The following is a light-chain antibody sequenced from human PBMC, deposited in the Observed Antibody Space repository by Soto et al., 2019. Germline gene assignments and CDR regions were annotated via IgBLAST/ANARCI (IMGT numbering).Light chain of an antibody. V-gene: IGKV3-20*01. CDR3: QQYGSSYPWT. CDR1: QSVGGSS. Sequence: ETVLTQSPGTLSLSPGERATVSCRASQSVGGSSLAWYQQRPGQAPRLLIYDTSKRATGIPDRFSGSGSGTDFTLTIRRLEPEDFAVYYCQQYGSSYPWTFGQGTKVDIK. J-gene: IGKJ1*01. CDR2: DTS.